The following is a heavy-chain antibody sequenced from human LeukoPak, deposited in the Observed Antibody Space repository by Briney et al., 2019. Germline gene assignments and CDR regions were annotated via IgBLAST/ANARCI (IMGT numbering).Heavy chain of an antibody. Sequence: ASVKVSCKASGYTFTRYGMNWVRQAPGQGLEWMGWISTYNGDTEYAQKMQGRVTMTRDTSTTTAYMERRSLRFDDTAVYYCARDMGLRFLEWPFDPWGQGTLVSVSS. V-gene: IGHV1-18*01. J-gene: IGHJ5*02. CDR2: ISTYNGDT. CDR3: ARDMGLRFLEWPFDP. CDR1: GYTFTRYG. D-gene: IGHD3-3*01.